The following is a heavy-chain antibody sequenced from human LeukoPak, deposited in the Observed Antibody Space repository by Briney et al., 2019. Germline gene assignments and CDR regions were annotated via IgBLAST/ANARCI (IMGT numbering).Heavy chain of an antibody. Sequence: GGSLRLSCAASGFTFSSYGMHWVRQAPGKGLEWVAVISYDGSNKYYADSVKGRFTISRDNSKNTLYLRMNSLRAVDTAVYYCAKARGAIAEADLYYFDYWGQGTLVTVSS. CDR1: GFTFSSYG. CDR3: AKARGAIAEADLYYFDY. V-gene: IGHV3-30*18. D-gene: IGHD6-13*01. J-gene: IGHJ4*02. CDR2: ISYDGSNK.